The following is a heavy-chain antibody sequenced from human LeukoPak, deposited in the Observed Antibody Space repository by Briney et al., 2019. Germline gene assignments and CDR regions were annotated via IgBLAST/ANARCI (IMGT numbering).Heavy chain of an antibody. J-gene: IGHJ4*02. CDR3: ARDRSNLGYYDSSGYSFDY. D-gene: IGHD3-22*01. Sequence: SVKVFCKASGGTFSSYAISWVRQAPGQGLEWMGGIIPIFGTANYAQKFQGRVTITADESTSTAYMELSSLRSEDTAVYYCARDRSNLGYYDSSGYSFDYWGQGTLVTVSS. CDR1: GGTFSSYA. CDR2: IIPIFGTA. V-gene: IGHV1-69*01.